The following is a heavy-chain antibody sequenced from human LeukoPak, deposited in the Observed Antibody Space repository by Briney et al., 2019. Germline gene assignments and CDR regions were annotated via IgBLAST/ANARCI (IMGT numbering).Heavy chain of an antibody. CDR3: ARDLYYDSSGYYSGAFDI. CDR2: ISGSGGST. D-gene: IGHD3-22*01. J-gene: IGHJ3*02. CDR1: GFTFSSYA. V-gene: IGHV3-23*01. Sequence: GGSLRLSCAASGFTFSSYAMSWVRQAPGKGLEWVSAISGSGGSTYYADSVKGRFTISRDNAKNSLYLQMNSLRAEDTAVYYCARDLYYDSSGYYSGAFDIWGQGTMVTVSS.